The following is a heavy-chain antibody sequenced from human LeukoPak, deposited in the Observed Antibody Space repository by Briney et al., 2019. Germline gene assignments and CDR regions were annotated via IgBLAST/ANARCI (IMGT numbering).Heavy chain of an antibody. Sequence: GGSLRLSCTTPKFNFHNYGLTWVRQAPGKELEWVSSISGSGTQYAASVQGRFTISRDNSKNTLYLQMNSLRAEDTAVYYCAKYLSYGWKGSDYWGQGTLVTVSS. CDR1: KFNFHNYG. CDR2: ISGSGT. V-gene: IGHV3-23*01. D-gene: IGHD5-18*01. J-gene: IGHJ4*02. CDR3: AKYLSYGWKGSDY.